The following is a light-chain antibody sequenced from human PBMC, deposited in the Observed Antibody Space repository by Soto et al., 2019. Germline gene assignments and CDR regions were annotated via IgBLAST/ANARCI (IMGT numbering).Light chain of an antibody. CDR2: GAS. V-gene: IGKV3-20*01. J-gene: IGKJ1*01. Sequence: IVLTQSPGTLSLSPGERATLSCRASQSVANDYLAWYQQKPGQAPRLLIYGASRRATGIPDRFSGSGSGTDFTLTISRLEPEDFAVYHCQQYGDSPPTFGQGTKVDIK. CDR3: QQYGDSPPT. CDR1: QSVANDY.